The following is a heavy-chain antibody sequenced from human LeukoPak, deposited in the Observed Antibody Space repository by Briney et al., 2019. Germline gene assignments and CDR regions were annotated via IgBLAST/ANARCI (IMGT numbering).Heavy chain of an antibody. D-gene: IGHD3-22*01. Sequence: GGSLKISCKGSGYSFTSYWIGWVRQMPGKGLEWMGIIYPGDSDTRCSPSFQGQVTISADKSISTAYLQWSSLKASDTAMYYCARRYYYDSSGYKTPYNWFDPWGQGTLVTVSS. CDR2: IYPGDSDT. CDR1: GYSFTSYW. J-gene: IGHJ5*02. CDR3: ARRYYYDSSGYKTPYNWFDP. V-gene: IGHV5-51*01.